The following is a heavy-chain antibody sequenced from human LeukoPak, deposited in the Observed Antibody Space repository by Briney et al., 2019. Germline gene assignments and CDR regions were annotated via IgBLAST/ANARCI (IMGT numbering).Heavy chain of an antibody. V-gene: IGHV4-34*01. CDR2: INHSGST. CDR3: ARMVYNWNYETYNWFDP. J-gene: IGHJ5*02. CDR1: GGSFSGYY. D-gene: IGHD1-7*01. Sequence: SETLSLTCAVYGGSFSGYYWSWIRQPPGKGLEWIGEINHSGSTNYNPSLKSRVTISVDTSKNQFSLKLSSVTVADTAVYYCARMVYNWNYETYNWFDPWGQGTLVTVSS.